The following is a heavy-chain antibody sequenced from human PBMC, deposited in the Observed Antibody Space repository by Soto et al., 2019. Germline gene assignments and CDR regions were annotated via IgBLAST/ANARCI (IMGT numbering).Heavy chain of an antibody. V-gene: IGHV3-9*01. CDR1: GFTFSSYS. CDR2: INWNSGSI. CDR3: VKDESINWYSGHFRH. D-gene: IGHD6-13*01. Sequence: SLRVSCVASGFTFSSYSMNWVRQAPGKGLEWVSGINWNSGSIGYGDSVKGRFAISRDNAKNSLHLQMNSLSAEDTAFYYCVKDESINWYSGHFRHWGQGTLVTVSS. J-gene: IGHJ1*01.